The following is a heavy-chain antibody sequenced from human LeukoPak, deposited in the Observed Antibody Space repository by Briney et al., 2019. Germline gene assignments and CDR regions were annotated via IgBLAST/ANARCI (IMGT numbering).Heavy chain of an antibody. CDR2: ISSDGSST. V-gene: IGHV3-74*01. Sequence: GGSLRLSCAASGFTFSSYAMYWVRQAPGKGLVWVSRISSDGSSTIYADSVKGRFTISGDIAKNTLYLQMNSLRAEDTAVYYCARAQMGAPTDYWGQGTLVTVSS. CDR1: GFTFSSYA. CDR3: ARAQMGAPTDY. J-gene: IGHJ4*02. D-gene: IGHD1-26*01.